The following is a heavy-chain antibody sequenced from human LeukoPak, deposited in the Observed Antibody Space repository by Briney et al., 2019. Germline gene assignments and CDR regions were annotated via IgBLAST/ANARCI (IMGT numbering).Heavy chain of an antibody. V-gene: IGHV1-46*01. CDR2: INPSGGST. CDR3: ARDFPTPYCSSTSCYSGNWFDP. J-gene: IGHJ5*02. CDR1: GYTFTSYY. D-gene: IGHD2-2*01. Sequence: GASVKVSCKASGYTFTSYYMHWVRQAPGQGLEWMGIINPSGGSTSYAQKFQGRVTMTRDMSTSTVYMELSSLRSEDTAVYYCARDFPTPYCSSTSCYSGNWFDPWGQGTLVTVSS.